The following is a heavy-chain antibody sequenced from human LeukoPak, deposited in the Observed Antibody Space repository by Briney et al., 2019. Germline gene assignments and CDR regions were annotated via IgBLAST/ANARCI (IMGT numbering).Heavy chain of an antibody. CDR2: IKQDGSEK. CDR3: ARETGDYYYYGMDV. Sequence: GGPLRLSCAASGFTFSSYWMSWVRQAPGKGLEWVANIKQDGSEKYYVDSVKGRFTISRDNAKNSLYLQMNSLRAEDMAVYYCARETGDYYYYGMDVWGQGTTVTVSS. V-gene: IGHV3-7*01. J-gene: IGHJ6*02. CDR1: GFTFSSYW.